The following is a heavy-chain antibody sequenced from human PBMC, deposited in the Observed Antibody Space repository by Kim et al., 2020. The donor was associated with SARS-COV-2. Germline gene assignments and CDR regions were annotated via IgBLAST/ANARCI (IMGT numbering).Heavy chain of an antibody. CDR3: ARGGRWLQSGFDP. V-gene: IGHV1-2*04. J-gene: IGHJ5*02. D-gene: IGHD5-12*01. Sequence: YAQKFQGWVTMTRDTSISTAYMELSRLRSDDTAVYYCARGGRWLQSGFDPWGQGTLVTVSS.